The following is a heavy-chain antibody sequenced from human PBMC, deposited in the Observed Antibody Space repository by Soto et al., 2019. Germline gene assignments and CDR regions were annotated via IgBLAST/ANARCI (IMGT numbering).Heavy chain of an antibody. CDR3: ARREYGVYSGTYYFDY. Sequence: SETLSLTCTVSGGSISSYYWSWIRQPPGKGLEWIGHIYYAVSTTYNPSLKSRVTISVETSKNQLSLKLNSVAAADTAVYYCARREYGVYSGTYYFDYWGQGTLVTVS. CDR2: IYYAVST. D-gene: IGHD2-15*01. CDR1: GGSISSYY. V-gene: IGHV4-59*08. J-gene: IGHJ4*02.